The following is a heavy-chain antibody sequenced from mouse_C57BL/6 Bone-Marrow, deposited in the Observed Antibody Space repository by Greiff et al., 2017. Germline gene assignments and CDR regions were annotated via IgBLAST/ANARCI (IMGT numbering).Heavy chain of an antibody. CDR1: GYTFTSYW. CDR3: ARKAY. Sequence: QVHVKQPGAELVKPGASVKLSCKASGYTFTSYWMHWVKQRPGQGLEWIGMINPNSGGTNYNEKFKSKATLTVDKSSSTAYMQLSSLTSEDSAVXYCARKAYWGQGTLVTVSA. CDR2: INPNSGGT. V-gene: IGHV1-64*01. J-gene: IGHJ3*01.